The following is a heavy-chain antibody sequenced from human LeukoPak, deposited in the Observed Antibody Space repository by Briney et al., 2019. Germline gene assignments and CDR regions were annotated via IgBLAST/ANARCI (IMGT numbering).Heavy chain of an antibody. Sequence: SETLSLTCAVYGGSFSGYYWSWIRQPPGKGLEWIGEINHSGSTNYNPSLKSRVTISVDTSKNQFSPKLSSVTAADTAVYYCATVYPAVGYFDYWGQGTLVTVSS. CDR3: ATVYPAVGYFDY. D-gene: IGHD4-23*01. CDR1: GGSFSGYY. CDR2: INHSGST. V-gene: IGHV4-34*01. J-gene: IGHJ4*02.